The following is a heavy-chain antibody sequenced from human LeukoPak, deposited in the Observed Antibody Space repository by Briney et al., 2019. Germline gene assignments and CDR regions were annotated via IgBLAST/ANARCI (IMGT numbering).Heavy chain of an antibody. J-gene: IGHJ4*02. CDR2: IPSGGFYE. CDR3: ASSSSSSGFDY. D-gene: IGHD6-6*01. CDR1: GFNFGNYA. V-gene: IGHV3-30-3*01. Sequence: PGGSLRLSCAASGFNFGNYAMHWVRQAPGKGLEWVSLIPSGGFYEYYADSVKGRFTISRDDSGNTLYLQLNSLRPEDTAVYYCASSSSSSGFDYWGQGTLVTVSS.